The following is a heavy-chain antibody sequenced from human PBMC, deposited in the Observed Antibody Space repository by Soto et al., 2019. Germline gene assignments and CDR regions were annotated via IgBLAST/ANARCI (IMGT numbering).Heavy chain of an antibody. J-gene: IGHJ5*02. Sequence: PGESLKISCKGSGYSFTNYWIAWVRQMPGKGLEYMGIIYPSDSDTRYSPSFQGQVTISADKSISTAYLQWSSLKASDTAIYYCARHGFYGDYSSNYFDPWGQGTLVTVPQ. CDR2: IYPSDSDT. V-gene: IGHV5-51*01. D-gene: IGHD4-17*01. CDR1: GYSFTNYW. CDR3: ARHGFYGDYSSNYFDP.